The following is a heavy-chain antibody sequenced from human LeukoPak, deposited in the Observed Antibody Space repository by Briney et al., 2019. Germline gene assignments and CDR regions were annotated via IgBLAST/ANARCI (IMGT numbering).Heavy chain of an antibody. D-gene: IGHD3-10*01. Sequence: PSETLSLTCAVYGGSFSGYYWSWIRQPPGKGLEWIGEINHSGSTNYNPSLKSRVTISVDTSKNQFSLKLSSVTAADTAVYYCARGPDYYGSGSYYANIYYYYYGMDVWGKGTTVTASS. CDR2: INHSGST. V-gene: IGHV4-34*01. CDR1: GGSFSGYY. J-gene: IGHJ6*04. CDR3: ARGPDYYGSGSYYANIYYYYYGMDV.